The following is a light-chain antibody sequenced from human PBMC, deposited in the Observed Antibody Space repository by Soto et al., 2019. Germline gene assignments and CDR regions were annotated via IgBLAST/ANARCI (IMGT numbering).Light chain of an antibody. CDR1: SVGASNY. V-gene: IGLV2-14*01. J-gene: IGLJ1*01. Sequence: LIQPASVSGSPGQSITISCTGTSVGASNYVSWYQHHPHRAPKLLIYEVSYRPSGVSNRFSGSKSGNTASLTISGLQAEDEADYYCSSYTSSNTLEVFGIGTRSPS. CDR2: EVS. CDR3: SSYTSSNTLEV.